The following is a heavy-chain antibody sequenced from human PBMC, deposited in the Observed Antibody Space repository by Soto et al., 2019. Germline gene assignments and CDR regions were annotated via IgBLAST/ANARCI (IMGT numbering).Heavy chain of an antibody. V-gene: IGHV1-69*10. D-gene: IGHD6-13*01. CDR1: GYTFTSYD. J-gene: IGHJ6*02. Sequence: SVKVSCKASGYTFTSYDITWVRQAPGQGPEWMGWINPMSDKTNYAQKFQGRVTITADKSTTTAYMEVSSLRAEDTAVYYCARDPSVVAAAGTFRYYYYYGMDVWGQGTTVTVSS. CDR2: INPMSDKT. CDR3: ARDPSVVAAAGTFRYYYYYGMDV.